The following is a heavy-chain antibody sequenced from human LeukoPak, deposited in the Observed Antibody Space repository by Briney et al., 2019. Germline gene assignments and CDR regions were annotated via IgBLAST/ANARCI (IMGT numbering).Heavy chain of an antibody. D-gene: IGHD5-18*01. J-gene: IGHJ3*02. CDR3: ARGRGYGYGGAFDI. CDR2: IYSGGST. V-gene: IGHV3-53*01. Sequence: GGSLRLSCAASGFTVSSNYMSWVRQAPGKGLEWVSVIYSGGSTYYADSVKGRFTISRDNSKNTLYLQMNSLRAEDTAVYYCARGRGYGYGGAFDIWGQGTMVTVSS. CDR1: GFTVSSNY.